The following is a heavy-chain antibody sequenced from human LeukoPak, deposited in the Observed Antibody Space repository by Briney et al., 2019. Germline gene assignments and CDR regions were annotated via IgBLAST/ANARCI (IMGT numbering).Heavy chain of an antibody. CDR2: IITIFGTA. CDR3: ARDSGGPYYYDSSGYYPQPRRYYFDY. V-gene: IGHV1-69*05. J-gene: IGHJ4*02. Sequence: SVKVSCKAAGCTFSIYAISRVRQAPGQGLEWMGGIITIFGTANYAQKFQGRVTITTDESTSTAYMELSSLRSEDTAVYYCARDSGGPYYYDSSGYYPQPRRYYFDYWGQGTLVTVSS. D-gene: IGHD3-22*01. CDR1: GCTFSIYA.